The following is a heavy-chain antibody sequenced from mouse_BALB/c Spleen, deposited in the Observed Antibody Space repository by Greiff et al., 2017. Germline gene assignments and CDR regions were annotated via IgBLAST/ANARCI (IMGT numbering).Heavy chain of an antibody. CDR2: IWAGGST. J-gene: IGHJ4*01. CDR1: GFSLTSYG. Sequence: VQVVESGPGLVAPSECLSITCTASGFSLTSYGVHWVRQPPGKGLEWLGVIWAGGSTNYNSALLSRLSISKDNSTSQVFLKMNSLQTDDTAMYYCARDSPGYYAMDYWGQGTSVTVSS. CDR3: ARDSPGYYAMDY. V-gene: IGHV2-9*02.